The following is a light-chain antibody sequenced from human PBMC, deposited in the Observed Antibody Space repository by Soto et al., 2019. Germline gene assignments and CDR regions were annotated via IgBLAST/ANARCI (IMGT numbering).Light chain of an antibody. V-gene: IGKV1-5*02. Sequence: DIRMTQSPSSLSASVGDRFTIICLASQSVSTRLAWYQQKPGKAPKVLIYDASSWAGGVPSMLTGSGSGTEFTLTINSLQPDDFATYYCQQYSVYWTFGQGTKVDIK. J-gene: IGKJ1*01. CDR2: DAS. CDR3: QQYSVYWT. CDR1: QSVSTR.